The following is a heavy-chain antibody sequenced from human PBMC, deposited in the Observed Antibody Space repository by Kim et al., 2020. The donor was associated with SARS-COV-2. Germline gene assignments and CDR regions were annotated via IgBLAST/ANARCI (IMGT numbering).Heavy chain of an antibody. CDR2: ISYDGSNK. V-gene: IGHV3-30*18. J-gene: IGHJ4*02. CDR3: AKGGLLPYFDY. Sequence: GSLRLSCAASGFTFSSYGMHWVRQAPGKGLEWVAVISYDGSNKYYADSVKGRFTISRDNSKNTLYLQMNSLRAEDTAVYYCAKGGLLPYFDYWGQGTLV. CDR1: GFTFSSYG. D-gene: IGHD3-10*01.